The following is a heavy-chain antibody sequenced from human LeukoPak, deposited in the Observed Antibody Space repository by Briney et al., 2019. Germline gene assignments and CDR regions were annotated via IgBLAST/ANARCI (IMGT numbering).Heavy chain of an antibody. J-gene: IGHJ4*02. V-gene: IGHV1-18*01. CDR1: GYTFTSYG. CDR3: ARDGNFDC. CDR2: ISAHNGNI. Sequence: ASVKVSCKASGYTFTSYGISWVRQAPGQGLEWMGWISAHNGNINYAQKLQGRVTMTKDTSTNTAYMELRSLTSDDTAVYYCARDGNFDCWGQGTLVTVSS.